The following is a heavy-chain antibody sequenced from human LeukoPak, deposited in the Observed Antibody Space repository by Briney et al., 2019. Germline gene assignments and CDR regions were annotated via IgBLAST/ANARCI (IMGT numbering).Heavy chain of an antibody. CDR3: ARDRDVLLWFGELYYYYYGMDV. Sequence: GGSLRLSCAASGFTFSSNWMHWVRQAPGKGLEWVSSISSSSSYIYYADSVKGRFTISRDNAKNSLYLQMNSLRAEDTAVYYCARDRDVLLWFGELYYYYYGMDVWGQGTTVTVSS. J-gene: IGHJ6*02. D-gene: IGHD3-10*01. CDR2: ISSSSSYI. CDR1: GFTFSSNW. V-gene: IGHV3-21*01.